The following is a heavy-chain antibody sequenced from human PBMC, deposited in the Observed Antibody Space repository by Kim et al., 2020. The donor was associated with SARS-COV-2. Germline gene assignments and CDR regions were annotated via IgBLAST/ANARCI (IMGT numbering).Heavy chain of an antibody. J-gene: IGHJ6*02. CDR1: GFTFSSYG. V-gene: IGHV3-33*01. CDR3: ARDFLIHNYPRKGGYPTDYYYYGMDV. CDR2: IWYDGSNK. Sequence: GGSLRLSCAASGFTFSSYGMHWVRQAPGKGLEWVAVIWYDGSNKYYADSVKGRFTISRDNSKNTLYLQMNSLRAEDTAVYYCARDFLIHNYPRKGGYPTDYYYYGMDVWGQGTTVTVSS. D-gene: IGHD3-22*01.